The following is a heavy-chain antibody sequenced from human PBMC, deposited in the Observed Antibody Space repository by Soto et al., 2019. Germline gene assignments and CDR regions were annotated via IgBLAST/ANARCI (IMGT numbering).Heavy chain of an antibody. J-gene: IGHJ4*02. Sequence: QVQLVQSGAEVKRPGSSVKVSCKASGDTFAFYSINWVRQAPGLGLEWMGRINPILSMSNYAQRFQGRVTMTAYKSTSTAYMVLNSLRSEDTAMYYCATSYGSGYRAFDYWGQGALVTVSS. D-gene: IGHD3-10*01. CDR3: ATSYGSGYRAFDY. CDR2: INPILSMS. V-gene: IGHV1-69*02. CDR1: GDTFAFYS.